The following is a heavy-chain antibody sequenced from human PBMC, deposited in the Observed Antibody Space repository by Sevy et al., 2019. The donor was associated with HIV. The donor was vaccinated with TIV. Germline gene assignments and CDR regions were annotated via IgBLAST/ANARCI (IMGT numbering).Heavy chain of an antibody. V-gene: IGHV3-30*18. D-gene: IGHD3-10*02. Sequence: GGSLRLSCAASGFTFSSYGMHWVRQAPGKGLEWVAVISYDGSNKYYADSVKGRFTISRDNSKNTLYLQMNSLRAEDTAVYYCAKDRRLFGEVLGDAFDIWGQGPMVTVSS. J-gene: IGHJ3*02. CDR1: GFTFSSYG. CDR2: ISYDGSNK. CDR3: AKDRRLFGEVLGDAFDI.